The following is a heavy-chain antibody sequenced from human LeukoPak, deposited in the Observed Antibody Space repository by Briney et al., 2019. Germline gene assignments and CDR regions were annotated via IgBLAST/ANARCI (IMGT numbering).Heavy chain of an antibody. Sequence: ASVKVSCKASGGTFSSYAISWVRQAPGQGLEWMGGIIPIFGTANYAQKLQGRVTMTTDTSTSTAYMELRSLRSDDTAVYYRARDLTTVTSYNWFDPWGQGTLVTVSS. CDR2: IIPIFGTA. J-gene: IGHJ5*02. CDR1: GGTFSSYA. D-gene: IGHD4-17*01. CDR3: ARDLTTVTSYNWFDP. V-gene: IGHV1-69*05.